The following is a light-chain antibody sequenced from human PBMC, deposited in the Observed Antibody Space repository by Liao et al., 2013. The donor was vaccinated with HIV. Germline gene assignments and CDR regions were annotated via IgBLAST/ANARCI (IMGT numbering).Light chain of an antibody. CDR2: QDT. V-gene: IGLV3-1*01. CDR1: NLGDKH. Sequence: SYDLAQPPSVSVSPGQTATISCSGQNLGDKHASWYQQKSGQSPVLVIYQDTKRPSGIPERFSGSNSGNTATLTISGTQTVDEADYYCQAWDGSTAGGVVFGGGTKLTVL. J-gene: IGLJ2*01. CDR3: QAWDGSTAGGVV.